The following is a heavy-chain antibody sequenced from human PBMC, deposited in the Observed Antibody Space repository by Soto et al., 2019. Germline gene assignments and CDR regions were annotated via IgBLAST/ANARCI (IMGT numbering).Heavy chain of an antibody. J-gene: IGHJ4*02. CDR1: GGSISSGGYY. V-gene: IGHV4-31*03. D-gene: IGHD6-13*01. CDR3: ARDVAGIPCFDY. Sequence: SETLSLTCTVSGGSISSGGYYWSWIRQHPGKGLEWIGYIYYSGSTYYNPSLKSRVTISVDTSKNQFSLKLSSVTAADTAVYYCARDVAGIPCFDYWGQGTLVTVSS. CDR2: IYYSGST.